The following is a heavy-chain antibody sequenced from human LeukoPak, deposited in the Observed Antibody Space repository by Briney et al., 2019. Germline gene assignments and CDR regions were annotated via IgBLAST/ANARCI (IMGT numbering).Heavy chain of an antibody. CDR3: AREIAAAGTMGWFDP. J-gene: IGHJ5*02. CDR2: VDPEDGET. V-gene: IGHV1-69-2*01. CDR1: GYTFTDYY. Sequence: ASVKVSCKVSGYTFTDYYMHWVPQAPGKGLEWMGLVDPEDGETIYAEKFQGRVTITADTSTDTAYTELSSLRSEDTAVYYCAREIAAAGTMGWFDPWGQGTLVTVSS. D-gene: IGHD6-13*01.